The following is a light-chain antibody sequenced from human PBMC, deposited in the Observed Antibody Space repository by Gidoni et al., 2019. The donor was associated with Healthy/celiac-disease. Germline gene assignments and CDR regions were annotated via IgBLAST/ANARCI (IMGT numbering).Light chain of an antibody. CDR1: QSVSTSY. CDR3: QPYGSSPQT. V-gene: IGKV3-20*01. CDR2: GAS. J-gene: IGKJ1*01. Sequence: EIVLKQSPDTLSLCPGERATLYCRASQSVSTSYFDWYQQKPGQAPMLLIYGASSRATGIQDRFSGSGSGTDFTLSISRLEHADFAVYYCQPYGSSPQTFXPXTQVEIK.